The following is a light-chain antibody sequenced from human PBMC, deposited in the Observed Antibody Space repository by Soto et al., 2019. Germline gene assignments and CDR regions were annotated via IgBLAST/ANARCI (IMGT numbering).Light chain of an antibody. CDR3: QHYGSSIYT. CDR2: GTS. V-gene: IGKV3-20*01. Sequence: ENVLTQSPGTLSLSPGERDTLSCRASQSVDSSYLAWYQQKPGQAPRLLLYGTSSRATGIPDRFSGSGSGTDFTLTINRLEPEDFAVYYCQHYGSSIYTFGQGTKLEIK. J-gene: IGKJ2*01. CDR1: QSVDSSY.